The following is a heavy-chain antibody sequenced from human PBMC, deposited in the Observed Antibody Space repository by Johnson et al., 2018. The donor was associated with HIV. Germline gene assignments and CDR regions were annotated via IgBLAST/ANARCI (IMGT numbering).Heavy chain of an antibody. CDR1: GFTFSSYA. CDR3: AKAIVVVIVGNNDDAFDI. D-gene: IGHD2-21*01. J-gene: IGHJ3*02. CDR2: ISHDGSNK. V-gene: IGHV3-30*18. Sequence: QVQLVESGGGVVQPGTSLRLSCAASGFTFSSYAMHWVRQAPGKGLEWVALISHDGSNKYYADSAKGRFTISRDNAENTLHLEMTSLRAEDTAVYYCAKAIVVVIVGNNDDAFDIWGQGTMVTVSS.